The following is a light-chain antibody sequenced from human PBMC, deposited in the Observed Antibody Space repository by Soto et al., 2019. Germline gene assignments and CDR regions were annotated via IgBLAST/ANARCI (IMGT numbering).Light chain of an antibody. J-gene: IGKJ1*01. CDR1: QSISSW. CDR3: QEYNCYGSLS. Sequence: DIQMTQSHSTLSASVGDRVTITCRTRQSISSWLAWYQQKPGTAPKLLIYKPSTLESGVPSRFSGSASGTEFTLAVSSVHPYDFATQHCQEYNCYGSLSFGNGTKVLIK. V-gene: IGKV1-5*03. CDR2: KPS.